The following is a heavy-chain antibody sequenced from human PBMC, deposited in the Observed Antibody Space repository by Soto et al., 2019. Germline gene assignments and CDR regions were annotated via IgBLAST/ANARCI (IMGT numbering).Heavy chain of an antibody. CDR2: INHSGST. CDR1: GGSFSGYY. CDR3: ARGITMYSSSWYVGLDY. J-gene: IGHJ4*02. V-gene: IGHV4-34*01. D-gene: IGHD6-13*01. Sequence: SETLSLTCAVYGGSFSGYYWSWVRQPPGKGLEWIGEINHSGSTNYNPSLKSRVTISVDTSKNQFSLKLSSVTAADTAVYYCARGITMYSSSWYVGLDYWGQGTLVTVSS.